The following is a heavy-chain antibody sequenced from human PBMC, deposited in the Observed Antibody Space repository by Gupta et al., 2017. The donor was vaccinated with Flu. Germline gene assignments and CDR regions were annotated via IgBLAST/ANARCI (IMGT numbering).Heavy chain of an antibody. J-gene: IGHJ4*02. Sequence: QITLKESGPTLVKPTQTLTLTCTFSGFSLSTSGVGVGWIRQPPGKALEYLAMIYWDNDKRYSPSLQSRLSITKDTSKNQVVLTMTNMDPVDTATYYCAHRRGGQNWYHGDFDYWGQGTLVTVSS. CDR2: IYWDNDK. V-gene: IGHV2-5*02. D-gene: IGHD6-13*01. CDR1: GFSLSTSGVG. CDR3: AHRRGGQNWYHGDFDY.